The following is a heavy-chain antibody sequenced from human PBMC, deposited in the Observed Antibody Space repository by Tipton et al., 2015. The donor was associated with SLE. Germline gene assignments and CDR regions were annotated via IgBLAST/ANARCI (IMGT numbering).Heavy chain of an antibody. J-gene: IGHJ6*04. V-gene: IGHV4-4*07. D-gene: IGHD3-3*01. Sequence: TLSLTCTVSGGSISGYYLSWIRQPAGKGLEWIGRVYISGYTTYSPSLQGRVTMSVDTSKNQFSLKLISVTAADTAAYFCARSLITSFGVVTKALDVWGKGTTVTVSS. CDR2: VYISGYT. CDR1: GGSISGYY. CDR3: ARSLITSFGVVTKALDV.